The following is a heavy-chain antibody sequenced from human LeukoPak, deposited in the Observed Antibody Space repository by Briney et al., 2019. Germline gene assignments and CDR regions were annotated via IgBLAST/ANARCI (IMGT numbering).Heavy chain of an antibody. V-gene: IGHV3-74*01. CDR3: ARYSSSSGGASYYLDY. CDR2: ISGDGSVT. J-gene: IGHJ4*01. Sequence: GGSLRLSCAASGFTLRNYWMHWVRQVPGKRLMWVSRISGDGSVTNYADSVKGRFTISRDNAKNTLFLQINSLRAEDTAVYYCARYSSSSGGASYYLDYWGHGTLVTVSS. CDR1: GFTLRNYW. D-gene: IGHD6-6*01.